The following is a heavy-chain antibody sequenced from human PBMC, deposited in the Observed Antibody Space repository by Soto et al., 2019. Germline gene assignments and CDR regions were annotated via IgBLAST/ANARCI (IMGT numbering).Heavy chain of an antibody. J-gene: IGHJ6*02. Sequence: PGGSLRLSCAASGLIFSDYHMYWVRQAPGKGLEWVGRIRRKANSYTTEYAASVKGRFTISRDDSKNSLYLQMNSLKSEDTAVYYCAMLGGWSGGSSGMDVWGQGTTVTVSS. CDR3: AMLGGWSGGSSGMDV. CDR1: GLIFSDYH. V-gene: IGHV3-72*01. D-gene: IGHD6-19*01. CDR2: IRRKANSYTT.